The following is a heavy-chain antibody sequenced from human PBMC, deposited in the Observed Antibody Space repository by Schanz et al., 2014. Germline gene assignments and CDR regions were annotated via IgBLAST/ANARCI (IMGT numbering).Heavy chain of an antibody. Sequence: VQLLDSGGGLVQPGGSLRLSCAASGFIFSSYGLHWVRQAPGKGLEWVAFIWYDGSNKYYADSVKGRFSISRDNAKNSLFLQMNRLRAEDTALYYCAIIGVMVAVAGTRADYWGQGTLVTVSS. D-gene: IGHD6-19*01. V-gene: IGHV3-33*03. J-gene: IGHJ4*02. CDR3: AIIGVMVAVAGTRADY. CDR1: GFIFSSYG. CDR2: IWYDGSNK.